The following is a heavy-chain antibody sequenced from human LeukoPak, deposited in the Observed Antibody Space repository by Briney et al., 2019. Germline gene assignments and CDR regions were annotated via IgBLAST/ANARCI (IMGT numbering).Heavy chain of an antibody. V-gene: IGHV6-1*01. Sequence: SQTLSLTCVISRDRASSTSSTSNWIRQSPSRGLEWLGRTYYRSKWYHNYAVSVESRITINPDTSKNQFSLQLTFVTPEDTAMYYCSREDPSGYSNVWGQGTLVTVSS. CDR2: TYYRSKWYH. D-gene: IGHD6-13*01. J-gene: IGHJ4*02. CDR1: RDRASSTSST. CDR3: SREDPSGYSNV.